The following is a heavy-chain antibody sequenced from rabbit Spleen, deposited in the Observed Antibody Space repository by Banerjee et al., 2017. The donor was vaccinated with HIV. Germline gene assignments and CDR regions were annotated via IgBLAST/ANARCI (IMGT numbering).Heavy chain of an antibody. Sequence: QSLEESGGDLVKPGASLTLTCTASGFSFSSSYYMCWVRQAPGKGLEWIACINTYTGNSVYASWATGRFTISRTSSITVTLQMTSLTAADTATYFCARDLIGIIGWNFYLWGPGTLVTVS. CDR2: INTYTGNS. J-gene: IGHJ4*01. V-gene: IGHV1S40*01. CDR3: ARDLIGIIGWNFYL. CDR1: GFSFSSSYY. D-gene: IGHD1-1*01.